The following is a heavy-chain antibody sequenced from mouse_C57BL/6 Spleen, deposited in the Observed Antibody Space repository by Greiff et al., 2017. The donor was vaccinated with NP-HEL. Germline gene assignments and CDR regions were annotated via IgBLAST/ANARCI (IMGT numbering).Heavy chain of an antibody. V-gene: IGHV1-82*01. J-gene: IGHJ3*01. D-gene: IGHD1-1*01. Sequence: QVQLQQSGPELVKPGASVKISCKASGYAFSSSWMNWVKQRPGKGLEWIGRIYPGDGDTNYNGKFKGKATLTADKSSSTAYMQLSSLTSEDSAVYFCARWGSRGAPWFAYWGQGTLVTVSA. CDR1: GYAFSSSW. CDR2: IYPGDGDT. CDR3: ARWGSRGAPWFAY.